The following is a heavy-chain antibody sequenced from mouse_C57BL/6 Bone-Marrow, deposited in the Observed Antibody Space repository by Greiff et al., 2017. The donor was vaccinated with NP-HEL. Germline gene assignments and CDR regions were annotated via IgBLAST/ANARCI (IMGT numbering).Heavy chain of an antibody. CDR1: GYTFTSYW. CDR2: INPSSGYT. V-gene: IGHV1-7*01. CDR3: ARGYYGSSPWFAY. D-gene: IGHD1-1*01. Sequence: QVQLQQSGAELAKPGASVKLSCKASGYTFTSYWMHWVKQRPGQGLEWIGYINPSSGYTTYNQKFKDKATLTADKSSSTAYMQLSSLTYEDSAVYYCARGYYGSSPWFAYWGQGTLVTVSA. J-gene: IGHJ3*01.